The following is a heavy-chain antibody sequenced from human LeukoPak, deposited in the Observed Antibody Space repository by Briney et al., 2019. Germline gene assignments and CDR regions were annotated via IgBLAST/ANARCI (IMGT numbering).Heavy chain of an antibody. V-gene: IGHV3-48*02. CDR3: ARDRDWAFDY. J-gene: IGHJ4*02. CDR1: GFTLSSYS. D-gene: IGHD3/OR15-3a*01. CDR2: ISSSRSSI. Sequence: GGSLRFSCAAYGFTLSSYSMKWVGQAQGKGRGVVLYISSSRSSIFSADSVKGRFTISRDNAENSLYLQMNSLRDEDTAVYFCARDRDWAFDYWGQGTLVTVSS.